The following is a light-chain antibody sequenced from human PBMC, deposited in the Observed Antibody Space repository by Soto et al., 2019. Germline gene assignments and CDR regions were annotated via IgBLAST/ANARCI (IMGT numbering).Light chain of an antibody. CDR1: QSVSSN. Sequence: EIVMTQSPATLSVSPGERATLSCRASQSVSSNLAWSQQKPGQAPSLLIYGASTRATGTPARFSGSGSGTEFTLTISSLQSEEFAVYYCQQYIRWTLTFGGGTKVDIK. CDR2: GAS. V-gene: IGKV3-15*01. J-gene: IGKJ4*01. CDR3: QQYIRWTLT.